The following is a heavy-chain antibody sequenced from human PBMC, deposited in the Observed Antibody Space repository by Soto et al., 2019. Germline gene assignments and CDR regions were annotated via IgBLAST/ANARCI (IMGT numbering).Heavy chain of an antibody. CDR2: ISSSSSTI. CDR1: GFTFSSYS. V-gene: IGHV3-48*01. CDR3: ARVGGFAWLLYDAFDI. D-gene: IGHD3-9*01. J-gene: IGHJ3*02. Sequence: EVQLVESGGGLVQPGGSLRLSCAASGFTFSSYSMNWVRQAPGKGLEWVSYISSSSSTIYYADSVKGRFTISRDNAKNSLYLQMNSLRAEDTDVYYCARVGGFAWLLYDAFDIWGQGTMVTVSS.